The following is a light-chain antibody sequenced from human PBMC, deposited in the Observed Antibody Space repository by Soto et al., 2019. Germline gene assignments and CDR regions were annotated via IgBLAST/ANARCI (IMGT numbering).Light chain of an antibody. V-gene: IGLV1-40*01. J-gene: IGLJ3*02. CDR1: RSNIGGGYD. Sequence: QPVLTQPPSVSGAPGQRVIISCTGSRSNIGGGYDVHWYQQLPGTAPKLLIYGDNKRPSGVPDRFSGSKSGTSASLAITGLQAEDEADYYCQSYDRSLSAWVFGGGTQLTVL. CDR3: QSYDRSLSAWV. CDR2: GDN.